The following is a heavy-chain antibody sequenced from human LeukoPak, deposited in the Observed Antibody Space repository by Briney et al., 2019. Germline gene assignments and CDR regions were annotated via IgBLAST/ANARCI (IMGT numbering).Heavy chain of an antibody. D-gene: IGHD3-10*01. J-gene: IGHJ4*02. V-gene: IGHV3-21*01. Sequence: GGSLRLSCAASGFTFSSYSMNWVRQAPGKGLEWVSSISSSSYIYYADSVKGRFTISRDNSKNTLYLQMNSLRAEDTAVYYCARDDFGDWGQGTLVTVSS. CDR2: ISSSSYI. CDR3: ARDDFGD. CDR1: GFTFSSYS.